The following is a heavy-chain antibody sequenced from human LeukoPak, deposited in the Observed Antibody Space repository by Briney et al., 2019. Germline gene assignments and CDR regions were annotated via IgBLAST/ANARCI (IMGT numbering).Heavy chain of an antibody. CDR3: ARVEVAATRRLGY. V-gene: IGHV1-2*02. CDR2: INPNSGGT. Sequence: ASVKVSCKASGYTFTGYYMHWVRQAPGQGLEWMGWINPNSGGTNYAQKFQGRVTMTRDTSISTAYMELSRLRSDDTAVYYCARVEVAATRRLGYWGQGTLVTVSS. J-gene: IGHJ4*02. D-gene: IGHD2-15*01. CDR1: GYTFTGYY.